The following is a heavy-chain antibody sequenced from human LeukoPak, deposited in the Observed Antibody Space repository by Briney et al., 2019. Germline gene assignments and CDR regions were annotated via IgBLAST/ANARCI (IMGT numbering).Heavy chain of an antibody. CDR3: ARGSGDIYGMDV. Sequence: SETLSLTCAVYGRSFSGYYWSWIRKPPGKGQEWIGEINHSGSTNYNPSLKSRVTISVDTSKNQFSLKLSSVTAADTAVYYCARGSGDIYGMDVWGKGTTVTVSS. CDR1: GRSFSGYY. V-gene: IGHV4-34*01. D-gene: IGHD3-10*01. J-gene: IGHJ6*04. CDR2: INHSGST.